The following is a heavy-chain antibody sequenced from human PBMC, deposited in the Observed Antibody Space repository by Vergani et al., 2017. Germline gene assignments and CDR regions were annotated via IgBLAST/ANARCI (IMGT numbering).Heavy chain of an antibody. D-gene: IGHD2-21*02. J-gene: IGHJ4*02. CDR3: ARVEYCGGDCYSSPFDY. CDR2: ISAYNGNT. CDR1: GYTFTSYG. V-gene: IGHV1-18*04. Sequence: QVQLVQSGAEVKKPGASVKVSCKASGYTFTSYGISWVRQAPGQGLEWMGWISAYNGNTNYAQKLQGRVTMTTDTSTSTAYMELRSLRSDDTAVYYCARVEYCGGDCYSSPFDYWGQGTLVTVSS.